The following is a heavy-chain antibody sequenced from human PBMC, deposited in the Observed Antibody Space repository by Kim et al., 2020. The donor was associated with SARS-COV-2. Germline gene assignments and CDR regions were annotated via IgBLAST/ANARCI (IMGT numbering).Heavy chain of an antibody. CDR1: GYTFTSYD. J-gene: IGHJ6*03. Sequence: ASVKVSCKASGYTFTSYDINWVRQATGQGLEWMGWMNPNSGNTGYAQKFQGRVTMTRNTSISTAYMELSSLRSEDTAVYYCARRLRYCDWLSPSYYYYYMDAWGKGTTVTVSS. V-gene: IGHV1-8*01. CDR3: ARRLRYCDWLSPSYYYYYMDA. CDR2: MNPNSGNT. D-gene: IGHD3-9*01.